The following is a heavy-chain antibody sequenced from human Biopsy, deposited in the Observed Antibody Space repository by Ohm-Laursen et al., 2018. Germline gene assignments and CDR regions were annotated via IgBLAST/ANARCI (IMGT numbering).Heavy chain of an antibody. CDR2: INPSGSTT. Sequence: ASVKVSCKASGYTFTSYYMHWVRQAPGQGLEWMGMINPSGSTTSYPQIFQGRVTMTRDASKSTVYMELSSLRSADTAVYFCARNTGWYGDLYYFDYWGQGTLVTVSS. J-gene: IGHJ4*02. V-gene: IGHV1-46*01. CDR1: GYTFTSYY. CDR3: ARNTGWYGDLYYFDY. D-gene: IGHD6-19*01.